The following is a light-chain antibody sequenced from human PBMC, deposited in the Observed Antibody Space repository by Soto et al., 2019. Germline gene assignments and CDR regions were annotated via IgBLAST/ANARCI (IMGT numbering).Light chain of an antibody. CDR2: GAS. Sequence: NVLTQSPGTLSLSPGDRATLSCRASQTVTTSFLAWYQQKPGQAPRLLIYGASTRATDIAARFSGSGSGTEFTLTISSLQSEDFAVYYCHQYNNWPPYTFGQGTKLEIK. V-gene: IGKV3-15*01. J-gene: IGKJ2*01. CDR1: QTVTTS. CDR3: HQYNNWPPYT.